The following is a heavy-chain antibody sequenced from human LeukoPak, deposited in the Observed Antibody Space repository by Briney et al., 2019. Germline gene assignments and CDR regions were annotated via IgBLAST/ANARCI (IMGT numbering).Heavy chain of an antibody. D-gene: IGHD2-2*01. V-gene: IGHV3-30*18. Sequence: PGKSLRLSCAASGFTFNNNGMHWVRQAPGKGLEWVAVISYDGRNKHYPDSVKGRFTISRDISTDTLWLQMDSLRTEDTAVYYCAKGPLRGTAAAIDYWGQGTLVTVSS. CDR2: ISYDGRNK. J-gene: IGHJ4*02. CDR1: GFTFNNNG. CDR3: AKGPLRGTAAAIDY.